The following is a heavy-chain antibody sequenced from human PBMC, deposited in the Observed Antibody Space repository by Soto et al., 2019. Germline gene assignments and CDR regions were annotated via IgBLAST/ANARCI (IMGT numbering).Heavy chain of an antibody. CDR3: AKDFVSLTLEAAFDI. J-gene: IGHJ3*02. CDR2: ISGSGGST. CDR1: GFTFSSYA. Sequence: GALRLSCAASGFTFSSYAMSWVRQAPGKGLEWVSAISGSGGSTYYADSVKGRFTISRDNSKNTLYLQMNSLRAEDTAVYYCAKDFVSLTLEAAFDIWGQGTMVTVSS. D-gene: IGHD3-16*01. V-gene: IGHV3-23*01.